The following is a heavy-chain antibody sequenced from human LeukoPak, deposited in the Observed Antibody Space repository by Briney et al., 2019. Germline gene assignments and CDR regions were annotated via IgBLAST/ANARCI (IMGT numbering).Heavy chain of an antibody. Sequence: GGSLRLSCAASGFTFSSYSMNWVRQAPGKGLEWVSSISSSSSYIYYADSVKGRFTISRDNAKNSLYLQMNSLRAEDTAVYYCASSQGYSSRMGGAFDIWGQGTMVTVSS. CDR2: ISSSSSYI. V-gene: IGHV3-21*01. CDR1: GFTFSSYS. J-gene: IGHJ3*02. CDR3: ASSQGYSSRMGGAFDI. D-gene: IGHD6-13*01.